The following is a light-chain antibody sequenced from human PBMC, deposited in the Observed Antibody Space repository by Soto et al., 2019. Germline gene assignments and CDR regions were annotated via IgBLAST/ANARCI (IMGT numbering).Light chain of an antibody. Sequence: DILMTQSPDSLAVSLGERATINCKSSQSVFYSSNNKNYLAWYQQKPGQPPKLLIYWTSTRESGVPDRFSGSGSGTDFTLTISSLQAEDVAVYYCQQYYSTPPTFGGGTKV. CDR1: QSVFYSSNNKNY. J-gene: IGKJ4*01. CDR3: QQYYSTPPT. V-gene: IGKV4-1*01. CDR2: WTS.